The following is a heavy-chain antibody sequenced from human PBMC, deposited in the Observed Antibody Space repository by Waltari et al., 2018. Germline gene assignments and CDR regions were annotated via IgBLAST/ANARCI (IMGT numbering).Heavy chain of an antibody. J-gene: IGHJ3*02. CDR2: IYYSGST. Sequence: QLQLQESGPGLVKPSETLSLTCTVSGGSISSSSYYWGWIRQPPGKGLEWIGSIYYSGSTYYNPSLKSRVTISVDTSKNQFSLKLSSVTAADTAVYYCARQTWIQLWLYAFDIWGQGTM. CDR3: ARQTWIQLWLYAFDI. CDR1: GGSISSSSYY. V-gene: IGHV4-39*01. D-gene: IGHD5-18*01.